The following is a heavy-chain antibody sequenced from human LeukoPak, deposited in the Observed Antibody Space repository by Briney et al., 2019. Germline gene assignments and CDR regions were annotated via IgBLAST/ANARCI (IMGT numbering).Heavy chain of an antibody. J-gene: IGHJ3*02. CDR3: ASLVRQFTGAFDT. CDR1: GFSFSDYY. CDR2: ISTSSSDT. D-gene: IGHD3-10*01. Sequence: GGSLRLSCAASGFSFSDYYMTWIRQAPGKGLEWLTYISTSSSDTRYADSVKGRFTISRDDAKNSLYLQMNSLRAEDTALYYCASLVRQFTGAFDTWGQGTMVTVSS. V-gene: IGHV3-11*03.